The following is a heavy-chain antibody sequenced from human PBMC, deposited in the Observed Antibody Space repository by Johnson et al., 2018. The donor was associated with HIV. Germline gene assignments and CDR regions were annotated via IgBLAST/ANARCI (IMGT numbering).Heavy chain of an antibody. Sequence: VQLVESGGGLVQPGGSLRLSCAASGFTVSSNYMSWVRQAPGKGLEWVANIKQEGSEKYYVDSGKGRVTISRDNAKNSLYLQMNSLRAEDTAVYYCARKNGRWLQDGAFDIWGQGTMVTVSS. J-gene: IGHJ3*02. CDR3: ARKNGRWLQDGAFDI. D-gene: IGHD5-24*01. CDR2: IKQEGSEK. CDR1: GFTVSSNY. V-gene: IGHV3-7*05.